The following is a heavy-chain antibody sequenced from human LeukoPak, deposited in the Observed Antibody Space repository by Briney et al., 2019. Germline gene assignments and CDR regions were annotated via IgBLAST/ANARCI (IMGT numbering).Heavy chain of an antibody. CDR3: AKGTHQLVDY. V-gene: IGHV3-30*02. CDR1: GFRLYRFG. J-gene: IGHJ4*02. Sequence: PGGSLRLSCAASGFRLYRFGMHWVRQAPGKGLVWVAFIRYDGSNKYYADSVKGRFTISRDNSKSTLYVQMNSLRAEDTAVYYCAKGTHQLVDYWGQGTLVTVSS. D-gene: IGHD6-13*01. CDR2: IRYDGSNK.